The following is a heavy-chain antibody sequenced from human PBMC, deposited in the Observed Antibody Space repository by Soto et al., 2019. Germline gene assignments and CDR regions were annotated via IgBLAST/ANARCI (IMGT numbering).Heavy chain of an antibody. CDR1: GSSISSYY. CDR2: IYYSGST. J-gene: IGHJ6*02. D-gene: IGHD4-4*01. V-gene: IGHV4-59*01. Sequence: SATLSLTCTVSGSSISSYYWSWIRQPPGKGLEWIGYIYYSGSTNYNPSLKSRVTISVDTSKNQFSLKLSSVTAADTAVYYCARVWTTRRGDYYYGMDVWGQGTTVTVSS. CDR3: ARVWTTRRGDYYYGMDV.